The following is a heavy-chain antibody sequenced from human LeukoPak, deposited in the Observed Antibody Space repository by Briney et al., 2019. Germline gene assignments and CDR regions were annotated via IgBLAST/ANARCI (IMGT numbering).Heavy chain of an antibody. Sequence: GGSLSLPLAASGFTFSSYGTHWVRQAPGKGLEWVAVISYDGSNTYYADSVKGRFTISRDNSKNMLYLQMNSLRAEDTAVYYCAKPYYYGSRSYMEYLVQGTLVTVSS. CDR2: ISYDGSNT. D-gene: IGHD3-10*01. J-gene: IGHJ4*02. V-gene: IGHV3-30*18. CDR1: GFTFSSYG. CDR3: AKPYYYGSRSYMEY.